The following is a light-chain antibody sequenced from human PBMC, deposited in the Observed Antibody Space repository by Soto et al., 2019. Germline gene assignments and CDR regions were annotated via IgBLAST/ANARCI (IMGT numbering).Light chain of an antibody. CDR3: QQYGSSPWGS. J-gene: IGKJ2*04. V-gene: IGKV3-20*01. CDR2: GAS. CDR1: QSVSSSY. Sequence: EIVLTQSPGTLSLSPGERATLSCRASQSVSSSYLAWYQQKPGQAPRLLIYGASSRATGIPDRFSGSGSGTDFALTISRLERAECAVYECQQYGSSPWGSFGQGTKLEIK.